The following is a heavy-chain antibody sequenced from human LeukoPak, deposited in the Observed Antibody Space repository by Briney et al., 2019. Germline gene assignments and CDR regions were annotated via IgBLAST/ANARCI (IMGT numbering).Heavy chain of an antibody. Sequence: GGSLRLSCAASEFIVSSKYMSWVRQAPGKGLEWVSVIYGGGSTYNADSVKGRFTISRDNSKNTLYLQMNSLRAEDTGVYYCAMPTSPFYYYGMDVWGQGTTVTVSS. CDR2: IYGGGST. J-gene: IGHJ6*02. V-gene: IGHV3-66*01. D-gene: IGHD6-6*01. CDR1: EFIVSSKY. CDR3: AMPTSPFYYYGMDV.